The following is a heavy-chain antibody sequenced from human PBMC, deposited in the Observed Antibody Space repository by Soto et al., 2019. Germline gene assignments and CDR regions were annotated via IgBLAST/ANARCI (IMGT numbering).Heavy chain of an antibody. Sequence: GGSLRLSCVASTFTFTNYAMTCVRQPSGEGLEWIPAISRSGGTTYYAEAVQGRCSISRDKSKNTLYLHLNSLRVEDTAIYYCATISDRGIAAALDSWGQGTLVTVSS. J-gene: IGHJ4*02. CDR3: ATISDRGIAAALDS. D-gene: IGHD6-13*01. CDR1: TFTFTNYA. V-gene: IGHV3-23*01. CDR2: ISRSGGTT.